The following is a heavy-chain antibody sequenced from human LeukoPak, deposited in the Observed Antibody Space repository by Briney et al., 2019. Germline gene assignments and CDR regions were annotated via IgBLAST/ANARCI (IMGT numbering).Heavy chain of an antibody. D-gene: IGHD2-2*01. J-gene: IGHJ2*01. V-gene: IGHV3-9*01. Sequence: GGSLRLSCAASGFTFDDYAMHWVRQAPGKGLEWVSGISWNSGSIGYADSVKGRFTISRDNAKNSLYLQMNSLRAEDTALYYCAKAPIVVVPAATEDWYFDLWGRGTLVTVSS. CDR2: ISWNSGSI. CDR1: GFTFDDYA. CDR3: AKAPIVVVPAATEDWYFDL.